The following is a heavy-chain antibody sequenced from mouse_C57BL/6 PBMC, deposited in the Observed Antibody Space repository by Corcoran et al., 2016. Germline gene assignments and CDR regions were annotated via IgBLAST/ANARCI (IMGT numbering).Heavy chain of an antibody. Sequence: EVQLQQSGPELVKPGASVKISCKASGYTFTDYYMNWVKQSHGKSLEWIGDINPNNGGTSYNQKFKGKATLTVDKSSSTAYMELRSLTSEDSAVYYCARWYYDYDGFAYWGQGTLVTVSA. CDR1: GYTFTDYY. J-gene: IGHJ3*01. CDR3: ARWYYDYDGFAY. D-gene: IGHD2-4*01. V-gene: IGHV1-26*01. CDR2: INPNNGGT.